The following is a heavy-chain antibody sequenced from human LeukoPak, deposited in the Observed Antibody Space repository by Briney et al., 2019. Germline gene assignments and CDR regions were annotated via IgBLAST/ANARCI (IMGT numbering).Heavy chain of an antibody. CDR3: ARAGAHYDILTGYYMAAHYFDY. D-gene: IGHD3-9*01. V-gene: IGHV4-30-4*07. CDR2: IYYSGTT. CDR1: GGSISGGGYS. J-gene: IGHJ4*02. Sequence: SETLSLTCAVSGGSISGGGYSWSWIRQPPGKGLEWIGYIYYSGTTYYNPSLKSRVTISVDTSKNQFSLKLSSVTAADTAVYYCARAGAHYDILTGYYMAAHYFDYWGQGTLVTVSS.